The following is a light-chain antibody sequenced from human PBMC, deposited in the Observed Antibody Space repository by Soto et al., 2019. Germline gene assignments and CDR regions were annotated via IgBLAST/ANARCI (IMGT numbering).Light chain of an antibody. CDR3: QQVNSYPRT. Sequence: DIHMTQSPSSLSASVGDRFTITCGASQSIRRYLNWYQQKPGKAPKLLIYAASSLQSGVPSRFRGSGSGTEFTLTISSLQPEDFETYYCQQVNSYPRTFGQGTRLEI. J-gene: IGKJ5*01. V-gene: IGKV1-17*01. CDR2: AAS. CDR1: QSIRRY.